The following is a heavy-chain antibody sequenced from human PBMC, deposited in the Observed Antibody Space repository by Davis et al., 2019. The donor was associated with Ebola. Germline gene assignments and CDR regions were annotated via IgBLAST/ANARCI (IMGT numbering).Heavy chain of an antibody. D-gene: IGHD1-14*01. J-gene: IGHJ3*01. CDR1: GFNFSTSA. Sequence: PGGSLRLSCSASGFNFSTSALHWVRQAPGKGLQWVAGISWNSRSIEHADSVKGRFTISRDNSRNTLFLQMNSLRVEDTAVYYCVRDPAIGKPLSTFDVWGLGTTVTVAS. CDR3: VRDPAIGKPLSTFDV. V-gene: IGHV3-9*01. CDR2: ISWNSRSI.